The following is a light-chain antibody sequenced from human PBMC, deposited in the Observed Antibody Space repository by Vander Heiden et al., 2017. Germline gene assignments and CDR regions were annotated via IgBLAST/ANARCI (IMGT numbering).Light chain of an antibody. Sequence: EIVLTQYPGTMSLSPGERATLSCRASQSITNSYLAWYQQKPGQAPRLLIYGASRRAPGIPDRFSGSGSGTDFTLTISRLEPEDFAVYYCQQYGSSPWTFGQGTKVEIK. CDR3: QQYGSSPWT. V-gene: IGKV3-20*01. J-gene: IGKJ1*01. CDR2: GAS. CDR1: QSITNSY.